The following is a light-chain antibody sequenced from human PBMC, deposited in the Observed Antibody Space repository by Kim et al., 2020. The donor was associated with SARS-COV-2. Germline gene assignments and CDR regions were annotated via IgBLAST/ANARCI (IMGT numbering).Light chain of an antibody. CDR2: INSDGSH. V-gene: IGLV4-69*01. CDR1: SGHSSYA. Sequence: SVTLTCTVSSGHSSYAIEWPQQQPEKGPRYLMKINSDGSHSKGNGIPDRFSGSSSGAERSLTISSPQSKDEADYYCQTWGTGIQGVFGGGTQLTVL. CDR3: QTWGTGIQGV. J-gene: IGLJ2*01.